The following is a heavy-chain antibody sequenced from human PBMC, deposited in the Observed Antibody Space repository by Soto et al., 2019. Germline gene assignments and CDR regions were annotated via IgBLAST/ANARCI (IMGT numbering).Heavy chain of an antibody. V-gene: IGHV3-23*01. Sequence: GGSLRLSCAASGFTFSSYAMSWVRQAPGKGLEWVSAISGSGGNTYYADSVKGRFTISRDNSKNTLYLQMNSLRAEDTAVYYCATGMYDSSGYPYYGMDVWGQGTTVTVSS. D-gene: IGHD3-22*01. CDR2: ISGSGGNT. J-gene: IGHJ6*02. CDR1: GFTFSSYA. CDR3: ATGMYDSSGYPYYGMDV.